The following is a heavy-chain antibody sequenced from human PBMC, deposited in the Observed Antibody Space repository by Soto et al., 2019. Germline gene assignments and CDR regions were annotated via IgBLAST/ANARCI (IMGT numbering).Heavy chain of an antibody. CDR1: VFTGSSNY. Sequence: GALRLSCAASVFTGSSNYMSWVRQAPGKGLEWVSTIYSNGNTYYADSVKVRFTISRDKSKNTLYLQMNSLRAEDTAVYYCARDFPLGEYRFSGSYYYNYWGQGTLVTVSS. CDR2: IYSNGNT. J-gene: IGHJ4*02. CDR3: ARDFPLGEYRFSGSYYYNY. D-gene: IGHD1-26*01. V-gene: IGHV3-53*01.